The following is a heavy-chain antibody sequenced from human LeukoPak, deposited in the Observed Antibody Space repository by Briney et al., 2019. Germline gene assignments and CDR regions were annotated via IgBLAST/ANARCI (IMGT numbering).Heavy chain of an antibody. CDR3: AKDDRSSSWYGHQDY. CDR1: GFTVSSNY. V-gene: IGHV3-53*01. D-gene: IGHD6-13*01. CDR2: IYSGGST. J-gene: IGHJ4*02. Sequence: GGSLRLSCAASGFTVSSNYMSWVRQAPGKGLEWVSVIYSGGSTYYADSVKGRFTISRDNSKNTLYLQMNSLRAEDTAVYYCAKDDRSSSWYGHQDYWGQGTLVTVSS.